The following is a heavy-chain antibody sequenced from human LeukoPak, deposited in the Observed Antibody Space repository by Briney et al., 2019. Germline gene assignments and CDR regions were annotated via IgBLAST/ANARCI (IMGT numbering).Heavy chain of an antibody. Sequence: KSSQSVSLTRSVSGGSIASSSYCWGWIRPPRGNGLEWFGSMYYSGTTYYNPSLKSRVTVSVDTSKNQFSLKLSSVTAADTAMYYCATSPDYSNRWFHIDYWGQGTLVTVSS. CDR2: MYYSGTT. J-gene: IGHJ4*02. CDR1: GGSIASSSYC. D-gene: IGHD6-13*01. V-gene: IGHV4-39*01. CDR3: ATSPDYSNRWFHIDY.